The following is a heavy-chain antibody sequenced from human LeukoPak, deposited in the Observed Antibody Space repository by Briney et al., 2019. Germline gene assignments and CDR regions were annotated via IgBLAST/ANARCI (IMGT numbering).Heavy chain of an antibody. CDR3: ARGKPIAVAGTRWFDP. D-gene: IGHD6-19*01. Sequence: GAPVKVSCKASGYTFTSYDINWVRQATGQGLEWMGWMNPNSGNTGYAQKFQGRVTMTRNTSISTAYMELSSLRSEDTAVYYCARGKPIAVAGTRWFDPWGQGTLVTVSS. CDR2: MNPNSGNT. J-gene: IGHJ5*02. CDR1: GYTFTSYD. V-gene: IGHV1-8*01.